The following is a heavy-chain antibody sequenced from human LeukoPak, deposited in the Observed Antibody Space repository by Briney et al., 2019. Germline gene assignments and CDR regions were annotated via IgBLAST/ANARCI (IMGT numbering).Heavy chain of an antibody. Sequence: SETLSLTCNVSGGSISSYYWSWIRQPPGKGLEWIGYIYYSGSTNYNPSLKSRVTISVDTSKNQFSLKLSSVTAADTAVYYCARSVEGYCSGGSCYYYYYYMDVWGKGTTVTVSS. CDR3: ARSVEGYCSGGSCYYYYYYMDV. CDR2: IYYSGST. CDR1: GGSISSYY. V-gene: IGHV4-59*01. D-gene: IGHD2-15*01. J-gene: IGHJ6*03.